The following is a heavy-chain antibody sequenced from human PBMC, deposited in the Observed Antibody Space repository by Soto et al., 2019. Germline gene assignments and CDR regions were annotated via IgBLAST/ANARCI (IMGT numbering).Heavy chain of an antibody. CDR2: IYHSGST. J-gene: IGHJ5*02. Sequence: SETLSLTCAVYGGSFSGYCWAWIRQPPGKGLEWIGEIYHSGSTIYNPSLKSRVTISVDTSKNQFSLKLISVTAADTAVYYCARLPPGRRPNWFDPWGQGTLVTVSS. CDR1: GGSFSGYC. V-gene: IGHV4-34*01. CDR3: ARLPPGRRPNWFDP.